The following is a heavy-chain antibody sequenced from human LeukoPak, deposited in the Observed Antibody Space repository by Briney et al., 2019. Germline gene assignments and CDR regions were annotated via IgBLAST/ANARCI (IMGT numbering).Heavy chain of an antibody. V-gene: IGHV3-23*01. Sequence: GGTLRLSCAASGFTFSSYGMSWVRQAPGKGLEWVSATSGSGGSTYYADSVKGRFTISRDNAKNSLYLQMNSLRAEDTAVYYCARDQYSGSYYYFDYWGQGTLVTVSS. CDR3: ARDQYSGSYYYFDY. J-gene: IGHJ4*02. CDR2: TSGSGGST. D-gene: IGHD1-26*01. CDR1: GFTFSSYG.